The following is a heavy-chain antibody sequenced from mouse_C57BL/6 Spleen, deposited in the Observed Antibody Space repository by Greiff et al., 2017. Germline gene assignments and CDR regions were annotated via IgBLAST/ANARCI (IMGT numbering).Heavy chain of an antibody. CDR2: IYPRSGNT. CDR1: GYTFTSYG. CDR3: ARGAMDY. Sequence: QVQLQQSGAELARPGASVKLSCKASGYTFTSYGISWVKQRTGQGLEWIGEIYPRSGNTYYNEKFQGKATITADTSSNTAYLQLSSLTSEDTAIYYCARGAMDYWGQGTSVTVSS. J-gene: IGHJ4*01. V-gene: IGHV1-81*01.